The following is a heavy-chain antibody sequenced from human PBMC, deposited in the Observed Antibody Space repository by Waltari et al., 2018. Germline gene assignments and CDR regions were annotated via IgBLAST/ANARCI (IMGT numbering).Heavy chain of an antibody. CDR3: ARPYSSGWYINFDY. Sequence: EVQLVESGGGLVQPGGSLRLSCTASGFTFSNYSMVWVRQAPGKGRGWGATIKQDGSDSYYVDSVKGRFTFSRDNAKNSLYLQMNSLRAEDTAVYYCARPYSSGWYINFDYWGQGTLVTVSS. CDR2: IKQDGSDS. J-gene: IGHJ4*02. CDR1: GFTFSNYS. D-gene: IGHD6-19*01. V-gene: IGHV3-7*01.